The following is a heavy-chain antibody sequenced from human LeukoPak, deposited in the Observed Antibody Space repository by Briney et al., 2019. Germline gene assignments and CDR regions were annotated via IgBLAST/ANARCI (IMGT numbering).Heavy chain of an antibody. J-gene: IGHJ4*02. V-gene: IGHV3-21*01. CDR3: ARQYRRGVTRWHEFDY. Sequence: GGSLRLSCAASGFTFSSHSMNWVRQAPGKGLEWVSSISTSSSYIYYADSVKGRFTISRDNAKNSLYLQINSLRAEDTAVYYCARQYRRGVTRWHEFDYWGQGTLVTVSS. CDR1: GFTFSSHS. CDR2: ISTSSSYI. D-gene: IGHD3-10*01.